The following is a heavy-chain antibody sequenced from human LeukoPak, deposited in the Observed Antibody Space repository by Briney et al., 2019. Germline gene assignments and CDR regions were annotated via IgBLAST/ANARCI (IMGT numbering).Heavy chain of an antibody. Sequence: ASVKVSCKASGYTFTGYYMHWVRQAPGQGLEWMGWISAYNGNTNYAQKLQGRVTMTTDTSTSTAYMELRSLRSDDTAVYYCARVRSGYCSGGSCYSRVFDYWGQGTLVTVSS. D-gene: IGHD2-15*01. CDR1: GYTFTGYY. J-gene: IGHJ4*02. CDR3: ARVRSGYCSGGSCYSRVFDY. V-gene: IGHV1-18*04. CDR2: ISAYNGNT.